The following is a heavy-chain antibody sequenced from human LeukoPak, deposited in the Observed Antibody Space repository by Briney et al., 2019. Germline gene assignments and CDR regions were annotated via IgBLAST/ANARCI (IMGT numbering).Heavy chain of an antibody. J-gene: IGHJ4*02. CDR3: ARSPPGWYYDNSGQYYFDT. Sequence: PSETLSLTCTVSGGSISGYYWSWIRQSPGKRLEWIAYISFTGNTNYNPSLKSRVTISLDTSKTHFFLTLSSLTAADTAVYYCARSPPGWYYDNSGQYYFDTWGQGALVTVSS. CDR1: GGSISGYY. D-gene: IGHD3-22*01. CDR2: ISFTGNT. V-gene: IGHV4-59*08.